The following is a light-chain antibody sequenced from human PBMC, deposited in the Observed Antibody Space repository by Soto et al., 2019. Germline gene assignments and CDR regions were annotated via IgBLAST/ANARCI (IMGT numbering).Light chain of an antibody. V-gene: IGLV1-40*01. CDR3: QSYDNSLTGYV. J-gene: IGLJ1*01. CDR2: GNT. CDR1: SSNIGAGYD. Sequence: QSVLTQPPSVSGAPGQRVTISCTGSSSNIGAGYDVHWYKQLPGTAPKVLIYGNTNRPSGVPDRFSGSKSGTSASLAITGLQAEDEADYYCQSYDNSLTGYVFGAGTKLTVL.